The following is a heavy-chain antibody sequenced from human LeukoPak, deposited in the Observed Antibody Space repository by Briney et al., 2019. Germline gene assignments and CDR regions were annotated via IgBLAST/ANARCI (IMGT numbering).Heavy chain of an antibody. CDR3: ARGRVPNWFDP. Sequence: GGSLRLSCAASGFTFSSYSMNWVRQAPGKGLEWVSSISSSSSYIYYADSVKGRFTISRDSAKNSLYLQMNSLRAEDTAVYYCARGRVPNWFDPWGQGTLVTVSS. J-gene: IGHJ5*02. CDR1: GFTFSSYS. CDR2: ISSSSSYI. V-gene: IGHV3-21*01.